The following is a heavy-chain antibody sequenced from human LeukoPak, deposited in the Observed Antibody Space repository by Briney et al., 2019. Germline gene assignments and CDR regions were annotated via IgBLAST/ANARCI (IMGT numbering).Heavy chain of an antibody. CDR2: INTNTGNP. CDR1: GYTFTSYA. CDR3: AREVRSWCYYYYMDV. Sequence: RASVKVSCKASGYTFTSYAMNWVRQAPGQGLEWMGWINTNTGNPTYAQGFTGRFVFSLDTSVSTAYLQISSLKAEDTAVYYCAREVRSWCYYYYMDVWGKGTTVTVSS. D-gene: IGHD1-1*01. V-gene: IGHV7-4-1*02. J-gene: IGHJ6*03.